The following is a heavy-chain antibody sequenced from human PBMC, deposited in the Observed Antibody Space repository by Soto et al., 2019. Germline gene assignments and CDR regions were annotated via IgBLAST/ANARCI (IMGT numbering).Heavy chain of an antibody. CDR2: IYHSGST. D-gene: IGHD2-21*02. CDR3: ARGRVYCGGDCYQSSFDY. V-gene: IGHV4-30-2*01. Sequence: PSETLSLTCAVSGGSISSGGYSWSWIRQPPGKGLEWIGYIYHSGSTYYNPSLKSRVTISVDRSKNQFSLKLSSVTAADTAVYYCARGRVYCGGDCYQSSFDYWGQGTLVTVSS. J-gene: IGHJ4*02. CDR1: GGSISSGGYS.